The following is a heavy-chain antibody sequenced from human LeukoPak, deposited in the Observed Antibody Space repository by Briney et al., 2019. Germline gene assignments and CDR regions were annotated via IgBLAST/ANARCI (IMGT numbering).Heavy chain of an antibody. Sequence: SETLSLTCTISAASIRSSSHHWGWIRHSPGKGLEWIGSIYYGQTIYYNPSLGSRVTISVVTSKDQFTLQLNSVTAADTAVYYCVRHDGRGGATMGAFDSWGQGSLVIVSS. V-gene: IGHV4-39*01. J-gene: IGHJ5*01. CDR2: IYYGQTI. CDR3: VRHDGRGGATMGAFDS. CDR1: AASIRSSSHH. D-gene: IGHD5-12*01.